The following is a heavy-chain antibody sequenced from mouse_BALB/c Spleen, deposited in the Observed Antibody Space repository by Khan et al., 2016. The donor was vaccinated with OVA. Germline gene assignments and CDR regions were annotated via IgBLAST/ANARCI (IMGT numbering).Heavy chain of an antibody. CDR2: INTHSGVP. D-gene: IGHD2-12*01. J-gene: IGHJ4*01. CDR1: GYTFTNAG. Sequence: QIQLVQSGPELKKPGETVRISCKASGYTFTNAGMQWVQKMPGKGLKWIGWINTHSGVPKSAEAFKGRFAFSLDTSATTAYLQITNLKNEDTATYFCARGRAAYYKNDGGAMDYWGQGTSVTVSS. CDR3: ARGRAAYYKNDGGAMDY. V-gene: IGHV9-4*02.